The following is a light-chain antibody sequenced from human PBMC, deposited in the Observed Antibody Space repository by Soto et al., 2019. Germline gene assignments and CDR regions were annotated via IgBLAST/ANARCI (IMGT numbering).Light chain of an antibody. CDR2: WAS. CDR3: QQYYGAPFT. V-gene: IGKV4-1*01. J-gene: IGKJ2*01. Sequence: DFVMTQSPDSLAVSLSERATINCKSSQSVLYSSDNRNYLAWYQQKPGQPPKLLIYWASTRESGVPDRFSGSGSGTDFTLTISSLQAEDVAVYYCQQYYGAPFTFGQGTKLEIK. CDR1: QSVLYSSDNRNY.